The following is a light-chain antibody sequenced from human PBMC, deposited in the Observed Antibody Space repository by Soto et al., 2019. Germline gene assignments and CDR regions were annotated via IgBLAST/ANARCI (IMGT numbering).Light chain of an antibody. CDR2: DVS. V-gene: IGLV2-14*01. CDR1: SSDVGGYNY. Sequence: QSALTQPASVSGSPGQSITISCTGTSSDVGGYNYVSWYQRHPSKAPKLMIYDVSNRPSGVSDRFSGSRSGNTASLTISGLQAEDEADYYCSSYTTSSTLVVFGGGTKLTVL. J-gene: IGLJ2*01. CDR3: SSYTTSSTLVV.